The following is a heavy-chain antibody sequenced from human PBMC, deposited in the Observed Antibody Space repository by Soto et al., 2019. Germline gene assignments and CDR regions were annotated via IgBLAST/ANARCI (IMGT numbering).Heavy chain of an antibody. V-gene: IGHV3-73*01. CDR3: TRADILTGYYQVGAFDI. CDR1: GFTFSGSA. D-gene: IGHD3-9*01. Sequence: VQLVESGGGLVQPGGSLKLSCAASGFTFSGSAMHWVRQASGKGLEWVGRIRSKANSYATAYAASVKGRFTISRDDSKNTAYLQMNSLKTEDTAVYYCTRADILTGYYQVGAFDIWGQGTMVTVSS. J-gene: IGHJ3*02. CDR2: IRSKANSYAT.